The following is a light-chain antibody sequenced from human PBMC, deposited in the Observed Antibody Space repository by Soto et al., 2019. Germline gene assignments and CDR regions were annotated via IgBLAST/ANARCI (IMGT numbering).Light chain of an antibody. V-gene: IGLV2-23*01. CDR1: SRDVGSYNL. J-gene: IGLJ2*01. CDR3: CSYAGISTSVV. Sequence: QSALTQPASVSGSPGQSITISCTGTSRDVGSYNLVSWYQQHPGKAPKLMIYEGSKRPSGVSNRFSGSKSGNTASLTISGLEADDEDYYYCCSYAGISTSVVFGGGTKLTVL. CDR2: EGS.